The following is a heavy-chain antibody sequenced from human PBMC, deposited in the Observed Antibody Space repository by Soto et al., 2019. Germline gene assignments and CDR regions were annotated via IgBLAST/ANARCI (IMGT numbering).Heavy chain of an antibody. CDR1: GFSLRNARMR. CDR2: IFSNDEK. V-gene: IGHV2-26*01. Sequence: QVTLKESGPVLVKPTENLTLTCTVSGFSLRNARMRVSWIRQPPGKALEWLAHIFSNDEKSYSTSLKSRLTISKDTSKSQVILTMTNMDPVDTATYYCARISTPYYGSGSCHYGMDVWGQGTTVTVSS. D-gene: IGHD3-10*01. J-gene: IGHJ6*02. CDR3: ARISTPYYGSGSCHYGMDV.